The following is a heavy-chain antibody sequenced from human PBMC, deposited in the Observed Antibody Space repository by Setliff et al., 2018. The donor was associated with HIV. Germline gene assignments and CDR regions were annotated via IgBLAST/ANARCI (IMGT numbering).Heavy chain of an antibody. CDR2: INPNSGGT. V-gene: IGHV1-2*06. Sequence: ASVKVSCKASGYSFTKYVMHWVRQAPGQRLEWMGRINPNSGGTDYAQKFQGRVTMTRDTSISTAYMELSRLRSDDTAVYYCARDGDYGEYGAWGQGTLVTVSS. CDR3: ARDGDYGEYGA. J-gene: IGHJ5*02. D-gene: IGHD4-17*01. CDR1: GYSFTKYV.